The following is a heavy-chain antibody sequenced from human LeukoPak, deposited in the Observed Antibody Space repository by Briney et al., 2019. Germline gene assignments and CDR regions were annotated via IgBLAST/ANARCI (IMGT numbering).Heavy chain of an antibody. CDR2: IYHSGST. Sequence: NPSETLSLTCTVSGGSISSGDYYWGWIWQPPGKGLEWIGSIYHSGSTYYNPSLKSRVTISVDTSKNQFSLKLSSVTAADTAVYYCARGYGGNSGVFDYWGQGTLVTVSS. V-gene: IGHV4-39*07. J-gene: IGHJ4*02. CDR3: ARGYGGNSGVFDY. D-gene: IGHD4-23*01. CDR1: GGSISSGDYY.